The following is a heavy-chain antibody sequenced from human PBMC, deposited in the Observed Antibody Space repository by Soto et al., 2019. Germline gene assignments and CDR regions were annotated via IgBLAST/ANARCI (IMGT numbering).Heavy chain of an antibody. Sequence: SVKVSCKASGFTFTSSAVQWVRQARGQRLEWIGWIVVGSGNTNYAQKFQERVTITRDMSTSTAYMELSSLRSEDTAVYYCAAREAYDSSGYYDYWGQGTLVTVSS. CDR2: IVVGSGNT. CDR1: GFTFTSSA. D-gene: IGHD3-22*01. V-gene: IGHV1-58*01. CDR3: AAREAYDSSGYYDY. J-gene: IGHJ4*02.